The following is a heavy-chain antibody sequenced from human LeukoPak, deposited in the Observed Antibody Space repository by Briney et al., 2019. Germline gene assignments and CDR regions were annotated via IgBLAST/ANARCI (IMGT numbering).Heavy chain of an antibody. D-gene: IGHD3-9*01. CDR1: GGSIFSSRHY. CDR3: ASSSLDYYDILTGFYD. Sequence: SETLSLTCTVSGGSIFSSRHYWGWIRQPPGKGLGWLGSMASSGSTYHNPSLKSRFTISIDTSKNHFSLKLDSVTAADTAVYYCASSSLDYYDILTGFYDWGQGTLVTVSS. V-gene: IGHV4-39*07. CDR2: MASSGST. J-gene: IGHJ1*01.